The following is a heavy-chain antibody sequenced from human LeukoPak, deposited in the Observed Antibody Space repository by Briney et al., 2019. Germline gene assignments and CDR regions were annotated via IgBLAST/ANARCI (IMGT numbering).Heavy chain of an antibody. J-gene: IGHJ4*02. V-gene: IGHV1-69*13. Sequence: ASVKVSCKASGGTFSSYAISWVRQAPGQGLEWMGGIIPIFGTANYAQKFQGRVTITADESTSTAYMELSSLRSEDTAVYYCARGAPQWLVPVDYWGQGTLVTVSS. CDR1: GGTFSSYA. D-gene: IGHD6-19*01. CDR3: ARGAPQWLVPVDY. CDR2: IIPIFGTA.